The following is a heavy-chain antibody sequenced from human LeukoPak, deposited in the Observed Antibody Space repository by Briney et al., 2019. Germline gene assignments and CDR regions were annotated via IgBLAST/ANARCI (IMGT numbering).Heavy chain of an antibody. CDR2: MNPNSGNA. Sequence: ASVKVSCKASGYTFRSHGITWVRQATGQGLEWMGWMNPNSGNAGYTQKFQGRLTITRNTSITTAYMELSSLRSEDTAVYYCARGRFRRANWFDPWGQGTLVTVSS. J-gene: IGHJ5*02. D-gene: IGHD1-26*01. V-gene: IGHV1-8*03. CDR1: GYTFRSHG. CDR3: ARGRFRRANWFDP.